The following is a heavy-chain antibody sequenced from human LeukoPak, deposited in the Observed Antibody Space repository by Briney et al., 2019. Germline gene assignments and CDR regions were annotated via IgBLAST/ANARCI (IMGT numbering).Heavy chain of an antibody. CDR3: AKHMRATNTYSFFGLDV. CDR2: INWNGGGT. CDR1: GFTFKDYG. J-gene: IGHJ6*02. V-gene: IGHV3-9*01. D-gene: IGHD1-26*01. Sequence: GRPLRLSCAATGFTFKDYGMHWVRQPPGKGLEWVSSINWNGGGTDYADSVKGRFTISRDNAKNSLYLQLSSLRPEDTALYYCAKHMRATNTYSFFGLDVWGQGTTVTVSS.